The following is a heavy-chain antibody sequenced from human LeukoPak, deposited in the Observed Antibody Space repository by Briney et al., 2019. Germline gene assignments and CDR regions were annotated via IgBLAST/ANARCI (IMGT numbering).Heavy chain of an antibody. V-gene: IGHV4-34*01. CDR2: INHSGST. J-gene: IGHJ4*02. CDR3: ARETGTAPSWYYFDY. CDR1: GGSFSGYY. D-gene: IGHD1-14*01. Sequence: SETLSLTCAVYGGSFSGYYWSWIRQPPGKGLEWIGEINHSGSTNYNPSLKSRVTISVDKSKNQFSLKLSSVTAADTAVYYCARETGTAPSWYYFDYWGQGTLVTVSS.